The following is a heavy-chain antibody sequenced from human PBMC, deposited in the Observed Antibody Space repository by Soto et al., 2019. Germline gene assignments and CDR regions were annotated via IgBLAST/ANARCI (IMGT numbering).Heavy chain of an antibody. CDR1: GGSFSGYY. V-gene: IGHV4-34*01. CDR3: ARVSKPQFGVVPIAPDY. CDR2: INHSGST. D-gene: IGHD3-3*01. Sequence: SETLSLTCAVYGGSFSGYYWSWIRQPPGKGLEWIGEINHSGSTNYNPSLKSRVTISVDTSKNQFSLKLSSVTAADTAVYYCARVSKPQFGVVPIAPDYSGQGTLVTVS. J-gene: IGHJ4*02.